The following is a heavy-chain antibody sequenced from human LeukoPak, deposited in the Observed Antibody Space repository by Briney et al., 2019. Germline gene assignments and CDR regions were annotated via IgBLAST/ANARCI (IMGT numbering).Heavy chain of an antibody. D-gene: IGHD3-22*01. CDR1: GGSINSYY. CDR2: IYYSGNT. J-gene: IGHJ2*01. CDR3: ARDRDSSGLRDFDL. Sequence: SETLSLTCTVPGGSINSYYWSWIRQPPGKGLEWIGYIYYSGNTNYNPSLKSRASISIDTSKNQLSLQLSSVTAAHTAVYYCARDRDSSGLRDFDLWGRGTLVTVSA. V-gene: IGHV4-59*01.